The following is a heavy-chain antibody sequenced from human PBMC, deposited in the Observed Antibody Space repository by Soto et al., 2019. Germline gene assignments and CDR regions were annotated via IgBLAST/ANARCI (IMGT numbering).Heavy chain of an antibody. D-gene: IGHD1-7*01. CDR1: GGTFSSYA. CDR2: IIPIFGTA. V-gene: IGHV1-69*13. CDR3: ARVGTNLELLDYYGMDV. J-gene: IGHJ6*02. Sequence: SVKVSCKASGGTFSSYAISWVRQAPGQELEWMGGIIPIFGTANYAQKFQGRVTITADESTSTAYMELSSLRSEDTAVYYCARVGTNLELLDYYGMDVWGQATTVTVSS.